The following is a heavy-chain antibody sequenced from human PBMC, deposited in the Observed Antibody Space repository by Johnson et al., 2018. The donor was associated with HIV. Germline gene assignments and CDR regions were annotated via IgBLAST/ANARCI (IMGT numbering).Heavy chain of an antibody. CDR3: ARLPGYSSGWTLGAFDI. CDR2: LFSGDTT. V-gene: IGHV3-66*03. J-gene: IGHJ3*02. CDR1: GFTVSGYY. Sequence: VQLVESGGGLIQPGGSLRLSCAASGFTVSGYYMSWVRQAPGKGLEWVSVLFSGDTTYYADSVNGSFTISRDNSKNTLYLQMNSLRAADTAVYYCARLPGYSSGWTLGAFDIWGQGTMVTVSS. D-gene: IGHD6-19*01.